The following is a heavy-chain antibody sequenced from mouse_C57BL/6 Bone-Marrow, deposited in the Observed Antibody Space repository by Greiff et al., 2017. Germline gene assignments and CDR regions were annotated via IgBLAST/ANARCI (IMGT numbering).Heavy chain of an antibody. Sequence: EVQLVESGGDLVKPGGSLKLSCAASGFTFSSYGMSWVRQTPDKRLEWVATISSGGSYTYYPDSVKGRFTISRDNAKNTLDLQMSSLKSEDTAMDYCAREVYAMDYWGQGTSVTVSS. CDR3: AREVYAMDY. CDR1: GFTFSSYG. D-gene: IGHD2-14*01. V-gene: IGHV5-6*01. J-gene: IGHJ4*01. CDR2: ISSGGSYT.